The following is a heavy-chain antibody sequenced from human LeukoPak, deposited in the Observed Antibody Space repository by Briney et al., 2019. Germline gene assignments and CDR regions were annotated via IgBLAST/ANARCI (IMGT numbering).Heavy chain of an antibody. CDR1: GFTFSSYA. Sequence: GGSLRLSCAASGFTFSSYAMSWVRQAPGKGLEWVSAISGSGGSTYNADSVKGRFTISRDNSKNTLYLQMNSLRAEDTAVYYCAKDSLGNSGSWSRLDYWGQGTLVTVSS. CDR3: AKDSLGNSGSWSRLDY. D-gene: IGHD6-13*01. V-gene: IGHV3-23*01. CDR2: ISGSGGST. J-gene: IGHJ4*02.